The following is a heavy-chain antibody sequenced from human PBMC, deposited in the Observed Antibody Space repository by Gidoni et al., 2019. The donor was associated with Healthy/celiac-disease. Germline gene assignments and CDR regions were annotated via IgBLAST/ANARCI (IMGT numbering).Heavy chain of an antibody. V-gene: IGHV3-15*07. Sequence: EVQLVESGGGLVKPGGSLSLSCAASGFTFSNAWMNWVRQAPGKGLEWVGRIKSKTDGGTTDYAAPVKGRFTISRDDSKNTLYLQMNSLKTEDTAVYYCTTRARFTMVRGAYNWFDPWGQGTLVTVSS. CDR3: TTRARFTMVRGAYNWFDP. CDR2: IKSKTDGGTT. CDR1: GFTFSNAW. J-gene: IGHJ5*02. D-gene: IGHD3-10*01.